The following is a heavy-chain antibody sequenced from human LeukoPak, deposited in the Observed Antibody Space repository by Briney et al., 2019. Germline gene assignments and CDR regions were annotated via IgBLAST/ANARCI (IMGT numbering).Heavy chain of an antibody. CDR3: ARGSERLVPFDY. Sequence: PSETLSLTCTVSGGSISSGGYYWSWIRQPPGKGLEWIGYIYHSGSTYYNPSLKSRVTISVDRSKNQFSLKLSSVTAADTAVYYCARGSERLVPFDYWGQGTLVTVSS. CDR2: IYHSGST. J-gene: IGHJ4*02. V-gene: IGHV4-30-2*01. CDR1: GGSISSGGYY. D-gene: IGHD6-19*01.